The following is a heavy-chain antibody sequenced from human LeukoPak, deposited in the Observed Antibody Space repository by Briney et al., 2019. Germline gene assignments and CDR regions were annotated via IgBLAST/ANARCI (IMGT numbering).Heavy chain of an antibody. D-gene: IGHD4-11*01. CDR2: IYQSGSP. CDR1: GYSITSGYY. J-gene: IGHJ4*02. V-gene: IGHV4-38-2*01. CDR3: ARRYSNYFFDY. Sequence: PSETLSLTYCVSGYSITSGYYWAWIRQPPGKGLAWIWNIYQSGSPYYNPSFKSRVTISVDTSKNQFALKLSSVTAADTAVYYCARRYSNYFFDYWGQGTLVTVSS.